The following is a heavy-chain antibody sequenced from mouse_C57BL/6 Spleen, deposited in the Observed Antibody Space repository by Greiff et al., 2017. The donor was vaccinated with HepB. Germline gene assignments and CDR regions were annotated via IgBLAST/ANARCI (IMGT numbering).Heavy chain of an antibody. CDR3: AREGGYYAAD. Sequence: EVMLVESGGGLVKPGGSLKLSCAASGFTFSDYGMHWVRQAPEKGLEWVAYISSGSSTIYYADTVKGRFTISRDNAKNTLFLQMTSLRSEDTAMYYCAREGGYYAADWGQGTLVTVSA. J-gene: IGHJ3*01. CDR1: GFTFSDYG. CDR2: ISSGSSTI. D-gene: IGHD2-3*01. V-gene: IGHV5-17*01.